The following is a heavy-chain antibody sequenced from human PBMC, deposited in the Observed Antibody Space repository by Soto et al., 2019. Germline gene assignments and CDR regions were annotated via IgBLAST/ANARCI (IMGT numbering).Heavy chain of an antibody. J-gene: IGHJ3*02. CDR3: ARDVSPGTSGLYFDAFDI. V-gene: IGHV3-7*05. Sequence: EVQLVESGGGLVQPGGSLRLSCGVTGFNFGNYWMTWVRQDPGKGLEWVANIKKDESKKSYLDSVRGRFTVSRDNAKNSLYLQMNSLTAEDTALYYCARDVSPGTSGLYFDAFDIWGQGTMVTVSS. D-gene: IGHD2-2*01. CDR1: GFNFGNYW. CDR2: IKKDESKK.